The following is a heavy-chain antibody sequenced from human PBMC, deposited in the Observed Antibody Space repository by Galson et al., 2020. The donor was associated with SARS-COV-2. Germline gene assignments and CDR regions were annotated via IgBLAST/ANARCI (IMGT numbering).Heavy chain of an antibody. V-gene: IGHV3-33*06. Sequence: GGSLRLSCAASGFTFRSYGMPWVRKAPGKGLEWVAVIWYDGSNKYSADSVKGRFTISRDNSKNTLYLQMNSLRAEDTAVYYCAKDSGFGYSGYDSPYYFDYWGQGTLVTVSS. CDR2: IWYDGSNK. D-gene: IGHD5-12*01. CDR1: GFTFRSYG. J-gene: IGHJ4*02. CDR3: AKDSGFGYSGYDSPYYFDY.